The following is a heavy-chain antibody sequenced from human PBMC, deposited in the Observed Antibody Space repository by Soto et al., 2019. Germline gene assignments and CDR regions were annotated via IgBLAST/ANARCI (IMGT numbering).Heavy chain of an antibody. V-gene: IGHV3-9*01. J-gene: IGHJ1*01. CDR1: GFTFDDYA. D-gene: IGHD6-13*01. CDR2: INWNSGSI. Sequence: EVQLVESGGGLVQPGRSLRLSCAASGFTFDDYAMHWVRQVPGKGLEWVSGINWNSGSIGYGDSVKGRFAISRDNAKNSLQLQTNSLSAEDTAFYYCVKDESINWYSGHFRHWGQGTLVTVSS. CDR3: VKDESINWYSGHFRH.